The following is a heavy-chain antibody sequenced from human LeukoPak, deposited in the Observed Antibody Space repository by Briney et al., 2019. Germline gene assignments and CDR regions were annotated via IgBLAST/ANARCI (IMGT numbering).Heavy chain of an antibody. CDR1: GYTFTGYY. CDR2: INPNSGGT. V-gene: IGHV1-2*02. D-gene: IGHD6-13*01. Sequence: GASVKVSCKASGYTFTGYYMHWVRQAPGQGLEWMGWINPNSGGTNYAQKFQGRVTMTRDTSISTAYMELSRLRSDDTAVYYCARVGNSSSWYANWFDPWGQGTLVTVSS. J-gene: IGHJ5*02. CDR3: ARVGNSSSWYANWFDP.